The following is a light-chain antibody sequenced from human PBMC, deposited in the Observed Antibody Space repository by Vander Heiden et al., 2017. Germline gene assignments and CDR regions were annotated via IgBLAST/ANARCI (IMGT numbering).Light chain of an antibody. CDR1: SSDVGGYNY. J-gene: IGLJ2*01. CDR2: EVS. CDR3: SSYAGSTL. Sequence: QSALTQPPSASGSPGQSVTISCTGTSSDVGGYNYVSWYQQHPGKAPKLMIYEVSKRPSGVPDRFSGSKSGNTASLTVSGLQAEEEADYYCSSYAGSTLFGGGTKLTVL. V-gene: IGLV2-8*01.